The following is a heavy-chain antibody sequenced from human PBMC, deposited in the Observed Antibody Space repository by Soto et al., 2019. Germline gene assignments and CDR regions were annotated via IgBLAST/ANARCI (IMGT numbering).Heavy chain of an antibody. J-gene: IGHJ6*01. CDR3: ARDTGLGLVMMSYYYAVVA. V-gene: IGHV1-3*01. Sequence: QVQLVQSGAELKKPGASLKVSCKASGYSFNTYAMHWVRQAPGQRLEWLAWINAGNVNTKYSQKFQGTLTVTRDTSVSTAYMELSSLTYGDAAVDCCARDTGLGLVMMSYYYAVVAWGHRTKVAVSS. CDR2: INAGNVNT. D-gene: IGHD6-6*01. CDR1: GYSFNTYA.